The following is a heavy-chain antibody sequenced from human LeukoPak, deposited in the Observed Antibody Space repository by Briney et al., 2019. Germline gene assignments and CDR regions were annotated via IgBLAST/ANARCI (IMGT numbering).Heavy chain of an antibody. D-gene: IGHD6-6*01. V-gene: IGHV3-21*06. J-gene: IGHJ6*02. CDR2: ISSGSNYI. Sequence: PGGSLRLSCAAYGFTFSSYSMVWVRQAPGKGLEWVSSISSGSNYIYYADSVKGRFTISRDNARTSLYLQMNSLRAEDTAVYYCARDKAQDSVYYGMDVWGQGTTVTVSS. CDR3: ARDKAQDSVYYGMDV. CDR1: GFTFSSYS.